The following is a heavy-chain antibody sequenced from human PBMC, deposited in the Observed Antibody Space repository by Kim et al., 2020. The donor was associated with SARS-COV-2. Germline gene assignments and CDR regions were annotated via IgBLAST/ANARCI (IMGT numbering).Heavy chain of an antibody. CDR2: INAGNGNT. Sequence: ASVKVSCKASGYTFTTYAIHWVRQAPGQRLEWMGWINAGNGNTKYSQKFQGRVTITRDTSASTAYMELSSLRSEDTAMYYCARELDDAGYHYDYWGQGTL. J-gene: IGHJ4*02. D-gene: IGHD3-22*01. CDR3: ARELDDAGYHYDY. CDR1: GYTFTTYA. V-gene: IGHV1-3*01.